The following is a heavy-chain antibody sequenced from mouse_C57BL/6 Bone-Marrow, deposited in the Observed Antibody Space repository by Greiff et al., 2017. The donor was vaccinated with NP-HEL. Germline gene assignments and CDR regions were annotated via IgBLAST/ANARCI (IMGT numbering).Heavy chain of an antibody. J-gene: IGHJ1*03. V-gene: IGHV7-1*01. CDR2: SRNKANDYTT. D-gene: IGHD2-12*01. CDR1: GFTFSDFY. CDR3: ARDATIWGSYWYFDV. Sequence: EVHLVESGGGLVQSGRSLRLSCATSGFTFSDFYMEWVRQAPGKGLAWIAASRNKANDYTTEYSASVKGRFIVSRDTSQSILYLQMNALRAEDTAIYYCARDATIWGSYWYFDVWGTGTTVTVSS.